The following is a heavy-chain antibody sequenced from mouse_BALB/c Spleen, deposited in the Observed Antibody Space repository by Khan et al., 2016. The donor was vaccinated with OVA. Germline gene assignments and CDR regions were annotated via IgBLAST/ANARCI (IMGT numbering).Heavy chain of an antibody. CDR3: ARTDYYGSSYYFDY. Sequence: VQLKQSGPELVKPGASVKVSCKASGYSFTDYNMFWVKQSHGKSLEWIGYIDPYNGGASYNQKFKGKATLTVDKSSSTAFMHLNSLTSEDSAVFYGARTDYYGSSYYFDYWGQGTTLTVSS. V-gene: IGHV1S135*01. CDR1: GYSFTDYN. D-gene: IGHD1-1*01. J-gene: IGHJ2*01. CDR2: IDPYNGGA.